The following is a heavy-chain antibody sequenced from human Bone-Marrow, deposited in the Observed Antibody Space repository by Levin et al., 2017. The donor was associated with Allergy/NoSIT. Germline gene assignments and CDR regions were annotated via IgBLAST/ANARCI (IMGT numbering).Heavy chain of an antibody. CDR3: AKDGYLEWFDAAEKYGMDV. D-gene: IGHD3-3*01. V-gene: IGHV3-9*01. J-gene: IGHJ6*02. Sequence: SLKISCAASGFTFHDYAMHWVRQAPGKGLEWVSSINWNSGSIDYAGSVKGRFTISRDNAKNSLYLQMNSLKSEDTALYYCAKDGYLEWFDAAEKYGMDVWGQVTTVTVSS. CDR2: INWNSGSI. CDR1: GFTFHDYA.